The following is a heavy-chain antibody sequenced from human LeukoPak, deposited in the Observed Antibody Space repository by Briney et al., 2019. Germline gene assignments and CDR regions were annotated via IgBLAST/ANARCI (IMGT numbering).Heavy chain of an antibody. V-gene: IGHV7-4-1*02. Sequence: ASVKVSCKASGYTFTSYAMNWVRQAPGQGLEWMGWINTNTGNPTYAQGFTGRFVFSLDTSVSTAYLQISSLKAEDTAVYYCARDGGYHYYYDNHRSGFDYWGQGTLVTVSS. D-gene: IGHD3-22*01. CDR2: INTNTGNP. CDR3: ARDGGYHYYYDNHRSGFDY. J-gene: IGHJ4*02. CDR1: GYTFTSYA.